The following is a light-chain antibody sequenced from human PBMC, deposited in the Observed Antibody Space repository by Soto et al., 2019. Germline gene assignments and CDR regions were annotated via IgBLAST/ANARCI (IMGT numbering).Light chain of an antibody. Sequence: EIVMTQSPATLSVSPGETSTLSCRAIQSLTSYLAWYQQKPCQAPRLLIYYSSTRATGIPARFSGSGSGTEFTLTISSLQYDDFAVYYCQQYNNWPPWTFGRGTKVDI. J-gene: IGKJ1*01. CDR3: QQYNNWPPWT. CDR2: YSS. V-gene: IGKV3-15*01. CDR1: QSLTSY.